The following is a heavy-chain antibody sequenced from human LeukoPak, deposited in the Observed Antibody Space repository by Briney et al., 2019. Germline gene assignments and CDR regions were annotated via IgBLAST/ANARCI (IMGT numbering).Heavy chain of an antibody. Sequence: SETLSLTCTVSGGSTSIYYWSWFRHPPGKGLEWIGYIYYSGNTNYNPSLKSRVTISVDTSRNQFSLKVTSVTAADTAVYYCARLQGQWLLHDYWGQGTLVTVSS. J-gene: IGHJ4*02. V-gene: IGHV4-59*13. CDR3: ARLQGQWLLHDY. CDR1: GGSTSIYY. D-gene: IGHD6-19*01. CDR2: IYYSGNT.